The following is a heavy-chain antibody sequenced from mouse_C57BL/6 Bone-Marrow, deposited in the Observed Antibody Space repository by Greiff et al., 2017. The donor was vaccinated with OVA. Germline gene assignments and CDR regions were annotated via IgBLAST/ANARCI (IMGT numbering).Heavy chain of an antibody. V-gene: IGHV5-6*01. D-gene: IGHD4-1*01. CDR3: ARGYWDGYDMDY. J-gene: IGHJ4*01. Sequence: EVQGVESGGDLVKPGGSLKLSCAASGFTFSSYGMSWVRQTPDKRLEWVATISSGGSYTYYPDSVKGRFTISRDNAKNTLYLQMSSLKSEDTAMYYCARGYWDGYDMDYWGQGTSVTVSS. CDR2: ISSGGSYT. CDR1: GFTFSSYG.